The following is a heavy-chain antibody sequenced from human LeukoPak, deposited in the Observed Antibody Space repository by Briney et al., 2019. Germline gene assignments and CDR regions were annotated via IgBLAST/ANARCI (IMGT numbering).Heavy chain of an antibody. CDR3: AKDIRYYYDSSATNAFDI. CDR2: ISWNSGSI. Sequence: PGGSLRLSCTASGFTFDDYAMHWVRQAPGKGLEWVSGISWNSGSIGYADSVKGRFTISRDNAKNSLYLQMNSLRAEDTALYYCAKDIRYYYDSSATNAFDIWGQGTMVTVSS. V-gene: IGHV3-9*01. D-gene: IGHD3-22*01. J-gene: IGHJ3*02. CDR1: GFTFDDYA.